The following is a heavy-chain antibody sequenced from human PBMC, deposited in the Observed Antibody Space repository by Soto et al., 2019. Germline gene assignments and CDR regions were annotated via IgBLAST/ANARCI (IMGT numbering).Heavy chain of an antibody. Sequence: PSETLSLTCAVYGGSFSGYYWSCIRQPPGKGLEWIVEINHSGSTNYNPSLKSRVTISVDTSKNQFSLKLSSVTAADTAVYYCARLLSRPSFYGGTFVLSPAPDWAQGTIVTFSS. D-gene: IGHD3-16*02. CDR3: ARLLSRPSFYGGTFVLSPAPD. V-gene: IGHV4-34*01. J-gene: IGHJ4*02. CDR1: GGSFSGYY. CDR2: INHSGST.